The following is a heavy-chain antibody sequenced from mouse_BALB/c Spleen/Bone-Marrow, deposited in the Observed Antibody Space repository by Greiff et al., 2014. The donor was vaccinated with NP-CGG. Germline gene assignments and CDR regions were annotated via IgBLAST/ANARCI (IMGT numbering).Heavy chain of an antibody. CDR3: ARSGSSSGYFDY. Sequence: VQLKESGGGLVQPGGSRKLSCAASGFTFSSFGMHWVRQAPEKGLEWVAYISSGSSTVYYADKVMGRFIISRDNPKNTLFLQMTSLRSEDTAMYYCARSGSSSGYFDYWGQGTTLTVSS. CDR2: ISSGSSTV. D-gene: IGHD1-1*01. V-gene: IGHV5-17*02. J-gene: IGHJ2*01. CDR1: GFTFSSFG.